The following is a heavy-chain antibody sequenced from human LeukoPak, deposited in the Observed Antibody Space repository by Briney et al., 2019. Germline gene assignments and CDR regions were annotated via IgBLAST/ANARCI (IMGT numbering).Heavy chain of an antibody. CDR2: IYIGGGT. J-gene: IGHJ3*02. Sequence: PGGSLRLSCAASESIVSGNYMTWVRQAPGKGLEWLSVIYIGGGTYYADSVKGRFTISRDTSKTTVYLQMNSLRGDDTAIYYCAHYDFWSGHALDIWGQGTMVTVSS. CDR1: ESIVSGNY. D-gene: IGHD3-3*01. V-gene: IGHV3-66*01. CDR3: AHYDFWSGHALDI.